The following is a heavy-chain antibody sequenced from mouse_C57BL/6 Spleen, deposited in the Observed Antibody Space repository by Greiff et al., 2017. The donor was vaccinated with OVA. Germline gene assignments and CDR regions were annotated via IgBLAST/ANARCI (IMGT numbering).Heavy chain of an antibody. Sequence: QVHVKQSGPGLVQPSQSLSITCTVSGFSLTSYGVHWVRQSPGKGLEWLGVIWRGGSTDYNAAFMSRLSITKDNSKSQVFFKMNSLQADDTAIYYCAKKGDHYYGSSSPMDYWGQGTSVTVSS. CDR2: IWRGGST. V-gene: IGHV2-5*01. D-gene: IGHD1-1*01. J-gene: IGHJ4*01. CDR3: AKKGDHYYGSSSPMDY. CDR1: GFSLTSYG.